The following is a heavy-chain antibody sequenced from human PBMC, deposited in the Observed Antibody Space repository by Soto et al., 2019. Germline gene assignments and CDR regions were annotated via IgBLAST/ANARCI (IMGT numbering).Heavy chain of an antibody. CDR3: ARVGPTSRVSNWFDP. D-gene: IGHD2-2*01. CDR1: GGSISSSSYY. CDR2: IYYSGST. V-gene: IGHV4-39*07. J-gene: IGHJ5*02. Sequence: PSETLSLTCTVSGGSISSSSYYWGWIRQPPGKGLEWIGSIYYSGSTYYNPSLKSRVTISVDTSKNQFSLRLSSVTAADTAVYYCARVGPTSRVSNWFDPWGQGTLVTVSS.